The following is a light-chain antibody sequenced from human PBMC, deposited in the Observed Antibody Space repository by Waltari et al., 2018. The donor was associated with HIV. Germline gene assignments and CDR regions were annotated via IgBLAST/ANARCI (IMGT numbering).Light chain of an antibody. Sequence: QSALTQPASVSGSLGQSVTISCTGANSDIGGYNYVSWYQQHPGQSPKLIIHEVSNRPSGVSDRFSGAKSGNTASLTISGLQAEDESDYYCSSFITTTTHVVFGGGTRLTVL. V-gene: IGLV2-14*01. J-gene: IGLJ2*01. CDR3: SSFITTTTHVV. CDR1: NSDIGGYNY. CDR2: EVS.